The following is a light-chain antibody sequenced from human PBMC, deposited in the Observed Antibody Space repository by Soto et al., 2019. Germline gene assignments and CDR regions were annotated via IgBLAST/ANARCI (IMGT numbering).Light chain of an antibody. J-gene: IGKJ4*01. V-gene: IGKV3-11*01. CDR3: QQRGNWPS. CDR2: DAS. CDR1: QSISSN. Sequence: EIVMTQSPATLSVSPGEIATLYFGASQSISSNLAWYQQKPGQAPRLLIYDASNRATGIPARFSGSGSGTDFTLTISSLEPEDFALYYCQQRGNWPSFGGGTKVDIK.